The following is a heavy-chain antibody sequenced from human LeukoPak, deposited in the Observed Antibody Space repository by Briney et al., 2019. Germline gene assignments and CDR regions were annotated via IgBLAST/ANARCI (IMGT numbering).Heavy chain of an antibody. CDR1: GFTFSSYW. J-gene: IGHJ4*02. V-gene: IGHV3-74*01. Sequence: PGGSLRLSCAASGFTFSSYWMHWVRQAPGKGLVWVSRINPDGSSTNYADSVKGRFTISRDNAKKTLYLQMNSLRAEDTAVYYCASSFTIKDSWGPGTLVTVSS. CDR3: ASSFTIKDS. D-gene: IGHD3-3*01. CDR2: INPDGSST.